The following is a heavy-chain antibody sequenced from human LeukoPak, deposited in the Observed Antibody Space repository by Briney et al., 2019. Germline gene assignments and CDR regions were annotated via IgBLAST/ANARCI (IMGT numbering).Heavy chain of an antibody. J-gene: IGHJ2*01. V-gene: IGHV1-2*02. CDR1: GYTFTGYY. D-gene: IGHD3-22*01. Sequence: GASVKVSCKASGYTFTGYYMHWVRQAPGQGLEWMGWINPNSGGTNHAQKFQGRVTMTRDTSISTAYMELRRLRSEDTAVYYCAAYYYDSSGYYGHFDLWGRGTLVTVSS. CDR2: INPNSGGT. CDR3: AAYYYDSSGYYGHFDL.